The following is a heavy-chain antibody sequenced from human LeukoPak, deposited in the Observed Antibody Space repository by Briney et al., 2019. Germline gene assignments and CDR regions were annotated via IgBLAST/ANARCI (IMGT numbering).Heavy chain of an antibody. CDR2: IWYDGSNK. D-gene: IGHD5-24*01. CDR3: TRMSREAPGLPDL. Sequence: SLRLSCAASGFTFSSYGMHWVRQAPGKGLEWVAVIWYDGSNKYYADSVKGRFTISRDNAKNTLYLQIGSLRADDTAVYYCTRMSREAPGLPDLWGQGTLVTVSS. V-gene: IGHV3-33*01. CDR1: GFTFSSYG. J-gene: IGHJ5*02.